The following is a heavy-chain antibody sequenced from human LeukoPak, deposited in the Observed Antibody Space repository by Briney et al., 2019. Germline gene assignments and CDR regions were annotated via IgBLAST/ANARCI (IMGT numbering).Heavy chain of an antibody. V-gene: IGHV3-48*01. J-gene: IGHJ5*02. D-gene: IGHD3-22*01. Sequence: GGSLRHSCAASGFTFSSYSRDWVRQAPAKGLEWVSYISSSSSTIYYADSVKGRFTISRDNAKNSLYLQMNSLRAEDTAVYYCAREITMIVDPWGQGTPVTVSS. CDR3: AREITMIVDP. CDR2: ISSSSSTI. CDR1: GFTFSSYS.